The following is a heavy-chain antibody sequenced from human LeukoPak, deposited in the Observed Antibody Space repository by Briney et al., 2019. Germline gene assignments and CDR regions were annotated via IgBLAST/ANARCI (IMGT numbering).Heavy chain of an antibody. Sequence: SETLSLTCTVSGASISSYYWSWIRQPAGKGLEWIGRMYTSGSTNYNPSLKSRVTMSVDTSKNQFSLKLSSVTAADTAVYYCARDVGSGYYHNFDYWGQGTLVTVSS. CDR3: ARDVGSGYYHNFDY. D-gene: IGHD3-22*01. CDR2: MYTSGST. CDR1: GASISSYY. V-gene: IGHV4-4*07. J-gene: IGHJ4*02.